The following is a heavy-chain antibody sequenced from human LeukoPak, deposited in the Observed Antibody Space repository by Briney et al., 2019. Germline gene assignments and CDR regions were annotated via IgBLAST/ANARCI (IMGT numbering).Heavy chain of an antibody. D-gene: IGHD2-15*01. CDR2: ISDTGNT. V-gene: IGHV3-23*01. CDR3: AKAPVTTCRGAFCYPFDY. J-gene: IGHJ4*02. Sequence: PGGSLRVSCAASGFTLSSYAMSWVRQAPGKGLEWVSAISDTGNTYHADSVKGRFTISRDSSKNTLFLQMNRLRPEDAAVYYCAKAPVTTCRGAFCYPFDYWGLGTLVTVSS. CDR1: GFTLSSYA.